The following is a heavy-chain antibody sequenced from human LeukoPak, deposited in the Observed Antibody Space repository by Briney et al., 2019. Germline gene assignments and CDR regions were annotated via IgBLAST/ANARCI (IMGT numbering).Heavy chain of an antibody. J-gene: IGHJ4*02. CDR1: GFTFSNYW. CDR2: INSDGSST. V-gene: IGHV3-74*01. CDR3: ARFLPGVVGDGYTDY. D-gene: IGHD5-24*01. Sequence: PGGSLRLSCAASGFTFSNYWMHWVRQAPGKGLVWVSCINSDGSSTSYADSVKGRFTISRDNAKNMLYLQMNSLRVEDTAVYYCARFLPGVVGDGYTDYWGQGSLVTVSS.